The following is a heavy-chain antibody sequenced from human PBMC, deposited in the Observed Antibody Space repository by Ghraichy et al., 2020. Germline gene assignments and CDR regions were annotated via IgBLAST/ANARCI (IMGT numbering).Heavy chain of an antibody. V-gene: IGHV1-24*01. CDR3: ATVGGELLRLFDYYYGMDV. D-gene: IGHD1-26*01. CDR2: FDPEDGET. CDR1: GYTLTELS. Sequence: ASVKVSCKVSGYTLTELSMHWVRQAPGKGLEWMGGFDPEDGETIYAQKFQGRVTMTEDTSTDTAYMELSSLRSEDTAVYYCATVGGELLRLFDYYYGMDVWGQGTTVTVSS. J-gene: IGHJ6*02.